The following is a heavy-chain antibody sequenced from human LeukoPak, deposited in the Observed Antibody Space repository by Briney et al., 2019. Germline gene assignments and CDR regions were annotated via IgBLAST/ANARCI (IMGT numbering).Heavy chain of an antibody. CDR2: IYYSGST. CDR1: GGSISSSSYY. Sequence: PSETMSLTCTVSGGSISSSSYYWGWIRQPPGKGLEWIGSIYYSGSTYYNPSLKSRVTISVDTSKNQFSLKLSSVTAPDTAVYYCARQDVKNWFDPWGQGTLVTVSS. V-gene: IGHV4-39*01. J-gene: IGHJ5*02. CDR3: ARQDVKNWFDP.